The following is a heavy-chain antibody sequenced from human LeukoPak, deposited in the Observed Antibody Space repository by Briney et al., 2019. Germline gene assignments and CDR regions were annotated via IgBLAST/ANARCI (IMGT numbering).Heavy chain of an antibody. CDR2: ISGSGGST. V-gene: IGHV3-23*01. D-gene: IGHD6-13*01. J-gene: IGHJ4*02. CDR3: AKTVLPRGLAAAGNFDY. CDR1: GFTVSSNY. Sequence: GGSLRLSCAASGFTVSSNYMSWVRQAPGKGLEWVSAISGSGGSTYYADSVKGRFTISRDNSKNTLYLQMNSLRAEDTAVYYCAKTVLPRGLAAAGNFDYWGQGTLVTVSS.